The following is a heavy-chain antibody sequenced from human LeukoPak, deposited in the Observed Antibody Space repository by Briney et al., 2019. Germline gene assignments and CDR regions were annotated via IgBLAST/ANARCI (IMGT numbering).Heavy chain of an antibody. CDR3: ARVRYFWGEHDAFDI. CDR1: GYTFTGYY. D-gene: IGHD3-16*01. CDR2: INPNSGGT. Sequence: ASAKVSCKASGYTFTGYYMHWVRQAPGQGLEWMGWINPNSGGTNYAQKFQGWVTMTRDTSISTAYMELSRLRSDDTAVYYCARVRYFWGEHDAFDIWGQGTMVTVSS. J-gene: IGHJ3*02. V-gene: IGHV1-2*04.